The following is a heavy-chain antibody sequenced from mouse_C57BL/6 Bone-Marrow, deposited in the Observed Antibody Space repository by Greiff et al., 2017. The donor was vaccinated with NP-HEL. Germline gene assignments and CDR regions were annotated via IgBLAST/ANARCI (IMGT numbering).Heavy chain of an antibody. CDR3: ARMYYGTLFAY. J-gene: IGHJ3*01. D-gene: IGHD1-1*01. CDR2: IWWDDDK. Sequence: QVTLKVSGPGILQPSQTLSLTCSFSGFSLSTFGMGVGWIRQPPGKGLEWLAHIWWDDDKYYNQALKSRLTTAKDTSKNQAFLTISNVDTAVTATYSCARMYYGTLFAYWGQGTLVTVSA. CDR1: GFSLSTFGMG. V-gene: IGHV8-8*01.